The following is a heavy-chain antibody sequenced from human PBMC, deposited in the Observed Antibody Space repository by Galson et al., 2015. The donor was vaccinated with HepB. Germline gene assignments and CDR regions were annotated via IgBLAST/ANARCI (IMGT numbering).Heavy chain of an antibody. CDR2: ISGSGNII. CDR1: GFTFSDYY. CDR3: ARDRGGVYDY. Sequence: SLRLSCAASGFTFSDYYMSWIRQAPGKGLEWVSYISGSGNIIFYADSVKGRFTISRDNAKNLLYLQMNSLRAEDTAAYYCARDRGGVYDYWGQGTLVTVSS. J-gene: IGHJ4*02. D-gene: IGHD3-10*01. V-gene: IGHV3-11*01.